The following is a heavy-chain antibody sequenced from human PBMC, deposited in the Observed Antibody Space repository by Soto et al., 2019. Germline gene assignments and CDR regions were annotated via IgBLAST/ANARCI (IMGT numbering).Heavy chain of an antibody. V-gene: IGHV4-31*02. CDR2: IYHIGSP. CDR3: VRDRALDSTGPWFDF. D-gene: IGHD1-1*01. Sequence: SETLFLTCTVSGRPVTSGGYYWTWIRQPPGKGLEWIGYIYHIGSPSYNPSLKSRLTMSLDTSKNQFSLNLTSVTAADTAIYYCVRDRALDSTGPWFDFCGQGTLVTVS. J-gene: IGHJ5*01. CDR1: GRPVTSGGYY.